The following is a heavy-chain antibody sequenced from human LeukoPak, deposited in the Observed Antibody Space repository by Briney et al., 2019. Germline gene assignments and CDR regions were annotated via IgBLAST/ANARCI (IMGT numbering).Heavy chain of an antibody. CDR3: ARGNNGWYYFDY. V-gene: IGHV3-48*01. Sequence: GGSLRLSCAASGFIFSSYSMNWVRQAPGKGLEWVSYISSSSTTIYYADSVKGRFSISRDSAKNSLYLQMNSLRAEDTAVYYCARGNNGWYYFDYWGQGTLVTVSS. D-gene: IGHD6-19*01. J-gene: IGHJ4*02. CDR1: GFIFSSYS. CDR2: ISSSSTTI.